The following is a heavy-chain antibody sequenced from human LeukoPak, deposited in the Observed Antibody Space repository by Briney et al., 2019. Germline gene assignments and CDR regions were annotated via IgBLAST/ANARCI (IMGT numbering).Heavy chain of an antibody. J-gene: IGHJ6*03. V-gene: IGHV1-69*05. D-gene: IGHD3-10*01. CDR2: IIPIFGTA. CDR1: GGTFSSYA. CDR3: ARDGHARGLGELLYPPSDMYYYYYMDV. Sequence: SVKLSCKASGGTFSSYAISWVRQAPGQGLEWMGGIIPIFGTANYAQKFQGRVTITTDESTSTAYMELSSLRSEGTAVYYCARDGHARGLGELLYPPSDMYYYYYMDVWGKGTTVTVSS.